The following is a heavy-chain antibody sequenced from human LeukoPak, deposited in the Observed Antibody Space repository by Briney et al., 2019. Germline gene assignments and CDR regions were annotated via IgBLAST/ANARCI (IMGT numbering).Heavy chain of an antibody. V-gene: IGHV3-7*01. D-gene: IGHD4-17*01. Sequence: GGSLRLSCAASGFTFSSYWMSWVRQAPGKGLEWVANIKQDGSEKYYVDSVKGRFTISRDNAKTSLYLQMNSPRAEDTAVYYCARTFQWVTTIWKNDAFDIWGQGTMVTVSS. CDR3: ARTFQWVTTIWKNDAFDI. CDR1: GFTFSSYW. J-gene: IGHJ3*02. CDR2: IKQDGSEK.